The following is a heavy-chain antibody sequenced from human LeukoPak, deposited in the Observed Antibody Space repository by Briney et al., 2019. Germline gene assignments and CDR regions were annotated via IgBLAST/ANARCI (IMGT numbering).Heavy chain of an antibody. J-gene: IGHJ6*03. D-gene: IGHD3-10*01. CDR3: ARAWDGSGSLNPYYYYMDV. CDR1: GFTFSSYA. CDR2: ISYDGSNK. V-gene: IGHV3-30*04. Sequence: GGSLRLSCAASGFTFSSYAMHWVRQAPGKGLEWVAVISYDGSNKYYADSVKGRFTISRDNSKNTLYLQMNSLRAEDTAVYYCARAWDGSGSLNPYYYYMDVWGKGTTVTISS.